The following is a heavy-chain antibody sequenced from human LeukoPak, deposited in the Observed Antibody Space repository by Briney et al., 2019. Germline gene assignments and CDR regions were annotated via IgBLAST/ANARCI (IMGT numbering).Heavy chain of an antibody. V-gene: IGHV3-21*01. CDR3: AKDQNPRYFDWLLVPGRFDP. J-gene: IGHJ5*02. CDR2: ISSGSTYI. CDR1: GFTFSSYS. Sequence: GGSLRLSCAASGFTFSSYSMNWVRQAPGKGLEWVSSISSGSTYIDYADSMKGRVTISRDNSKNTLYLQMNSLRAEDTAVYYCAKDQNPRYFDWLLVPGRFDPWGQGTLVTVSS. D-gene: IGHD3-9*01.